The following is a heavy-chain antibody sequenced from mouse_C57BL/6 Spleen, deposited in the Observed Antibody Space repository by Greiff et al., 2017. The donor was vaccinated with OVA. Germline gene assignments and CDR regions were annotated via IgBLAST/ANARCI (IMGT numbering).Heavy chain of an antibody. Sequence: QVQLQQPGAELVRPGSSVKLSCKASGYTFTSYWMHWVKQRPIQGLEWIGNIHPSASETHYNQKFKDKATLTVDKSSSTAYMQLSSLTSEDSAVYYCARSDYYGSRYYFDYWGQGTTLTVSS. CDR3: ARSDYYGSRYYFDY. J-gene: IGHJ2*01. V-gene: IGHV1-52*01. CDR2: IHPSASET. CDR1: GYTFTSYW. D-gene: IGHD1-1*01.